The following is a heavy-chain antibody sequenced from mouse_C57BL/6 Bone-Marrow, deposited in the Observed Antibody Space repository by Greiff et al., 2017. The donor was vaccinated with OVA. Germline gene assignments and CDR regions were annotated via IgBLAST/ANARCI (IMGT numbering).Heavy chain of an antibody. J-gene: IGHJ4*01. CDR3: ARSYYYGSPYYAMDY. V-gene: IGHV1-59*01. CDR1: GYTFTSYW. Sequence: HVHLQPPWAELVRPGTSVKLSCKASGYTFTSYWLHWVKQRPGQGLEWIGVIDPSDSFSNYNQKFKGKATLTVDTSSSTTYMQLSSRTSEDSAVYYCARSYYYGSPYYAMDYWGQGTSVTVSS. CDR2: IDPSDSFS. D-gene: IGHD1-1*01.